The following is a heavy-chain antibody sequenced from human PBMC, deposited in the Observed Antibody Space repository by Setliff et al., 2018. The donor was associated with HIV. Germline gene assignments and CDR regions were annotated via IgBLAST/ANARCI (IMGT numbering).Heavy chain of an antibody. CDR2: IDHNGST. CDR1: GGSFNDYY. CDR3: ARGLNYYGSGSYLPLGY. J-gene: IGHJ4*02. V-gene: IGHV4-34*01. D-gene: IGHD3-10*01. Sequence: PSETLSLTCAVYGGSFNDYYWTWIRQPPGKGLEWIGEIDHNGSTKYHASLKSRVTISIDTSKNQISLKLSSVTAADTAVCYCARGLNYYGSGSYLPLGYWGQGTLVTVSS.